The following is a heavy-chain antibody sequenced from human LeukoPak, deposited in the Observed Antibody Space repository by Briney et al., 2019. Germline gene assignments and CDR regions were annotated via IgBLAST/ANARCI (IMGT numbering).Heavy chain of an antibody. Sequence: PVKVSCKASGGTFSSYAISWVRQAPGQGLEWMGGIIPIFGTANYAQKFQGRVTITADESTSTAYMELSSLRSEDTAVYYCARDLFVTMVRGVIGSAFDIWGQGTMVTVSS. V-gene: IGHV1-69*13. D-gene: IGHD3-10*01. CDR2: IIPIFGTA. CDR1: GGTFSSYA. CDR3: ARDLFVTMVRGVIGSAFDI. J-gene: IGHJ3*02.